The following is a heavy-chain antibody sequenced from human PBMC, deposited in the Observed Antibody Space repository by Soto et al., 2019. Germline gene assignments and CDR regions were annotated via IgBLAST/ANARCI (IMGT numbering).Heavy chain of an antibody. D-gene: IGHD6-19*01. J-gene: IGHJ4*02. CDR3: LSARFDY. V-gene: IGHV4-34*01. CDR1: GGSFNSNY. CDR2: INHSGNT. Sequence: SQTLSLTCVVYGGSFNSNYWTWVRQPPGKGLEWIGEINHSGNTNYNASLKSRVTISVDTSKNQFSLNLSSVTAADTAVYYCLSARFDYWGQGTLVTVSS.